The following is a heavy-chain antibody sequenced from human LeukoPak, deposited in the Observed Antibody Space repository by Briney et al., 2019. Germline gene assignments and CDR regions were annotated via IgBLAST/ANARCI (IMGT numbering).Heavy chain of an antibody. J-gene: IGHJ4*02. V-gene: IGHV3-21*04. D-gene: IGHD6-19*01. Sequence: GGSLRLSCAASGFTFSSCSMNWVRQAPGKGLEWVSSISSSSSYIYYADSVKGRFTISRDNAKNSLYLQMNSLRAEDTAVYYCARDPGSHNSSGWYDYWGQGTLVTVSS. CDR3: ARDPGSHNSSGWYDY. CDR1: GFTFSSCS. CDR2: ISSSSSYI.